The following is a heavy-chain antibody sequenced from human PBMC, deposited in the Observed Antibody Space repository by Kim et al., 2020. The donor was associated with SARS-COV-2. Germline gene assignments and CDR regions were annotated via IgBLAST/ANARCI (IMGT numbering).Heavy chain of an antibody. V-gene: IGHV1-8*01. CDR2: MNPNSGNT. CDR1: GYTFTSYD. D-gene: IGHD3-22*01. Sequence: ASVKVSCKASGYTFTSYDINWVRQATGQGLEWMGWMNPNSGNTGYAQKFQGRVTMTRNTSISTAYMELSSLRSEDTAVYYCATHTDYDSSGYYYYYGMDVWGQGTTVTVSS. CDR3: ATHTDYDSSGYYYYYGMDV. J-gene: IGHJ6*02.